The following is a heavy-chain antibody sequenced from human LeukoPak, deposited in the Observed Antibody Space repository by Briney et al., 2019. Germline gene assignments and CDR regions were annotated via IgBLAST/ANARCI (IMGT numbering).Heavy chain of an antibody. CDR3: ARDRSSWGNYFDY. V-gene: IGHV3-48*04. D-gene: IGHD6-13*01. CDR1: GFTFSSYG. Sequence: PGGSLRLSCAASGFTFSSYGMSWVGQAPGKGLEGGSYISSSGSTIYYADSVKGRFTISRDNAKNSLYLQINSLRAEDTAVYYCARDRSSWGNYFDYWGQGTLVTVSS. J-gene: IGHJ4*02. CDR2: ISSSGSTI.